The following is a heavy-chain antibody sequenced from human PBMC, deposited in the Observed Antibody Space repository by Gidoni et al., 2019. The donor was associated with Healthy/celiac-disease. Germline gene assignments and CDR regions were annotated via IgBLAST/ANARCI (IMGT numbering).Heavy chain of an antibody. CDR3: ARSETSKYSYGPLIDY. D-gene: IGHD5-18*01. CDR1: GGSISSSSYY. Sequence: QLQLQESGPGLVKPSETLSLTCTVSGGSISSSSYYWGWIRQPPGKGLEWIGSIYYSGSTYYNPSLKSRVTISVDTSKNQFSLKLSSVTAADTAVYYCARSETSKYSYGPLIDYWGQGTLVTVSS. J-gene: IGHJ4*02. V-gene: IGHV4-39*07. CDR2: IYYSGST.